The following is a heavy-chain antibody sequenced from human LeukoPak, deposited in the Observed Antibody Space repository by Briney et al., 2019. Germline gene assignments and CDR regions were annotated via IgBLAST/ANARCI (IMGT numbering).Heavy chain of an antibody. Sequence: GGSLRLSCAASGFTFSNYSMNWVRQAPGKGLEWVSYISSSSSTIYYADSVKGRFTISRDNSKNTLYLQMNSLRADDTAVYYCARRAGAYSHPYDYWGQGTLVTVSS. CDR3: ARRAGAYSHPYDY. CDR2: ISSSSSTI. J-gene: IGHJ4*02. D-gene: IGHD4/OR15-4a*01. CDR1: GFTFSNYS. V-gene: IGHV3-48*01.